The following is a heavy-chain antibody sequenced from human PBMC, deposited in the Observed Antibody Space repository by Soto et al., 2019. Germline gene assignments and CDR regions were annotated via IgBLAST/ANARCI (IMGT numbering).Heavy chain of an antibody. J-gene: IGHJ4*02. CDR3: AKEGIECPWAR. Sequence: EVQLLESGGGLVQPGGSLRLSCAASGFTFSSYAMSWVRQAPGKGLEWVSAISGSGGSTYYADSVKGRFTISRDNSKNTLDLQMSRLRAEDTAVYYCAKEGIECPWARWGQGTLVTVSS. CDR1: GFTFSSYA. CDR2: ISGSGGST. V-gene: IGHV3-23*01. D-gene: IGHD6-13*01.